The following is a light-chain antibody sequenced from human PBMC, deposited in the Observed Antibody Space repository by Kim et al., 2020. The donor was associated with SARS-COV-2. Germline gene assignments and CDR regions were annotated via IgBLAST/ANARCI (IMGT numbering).Light chain of an antibody. CDR2: GAS. CDR3: QQYNNWPPGT. Sequence: EIVLTQSPATLSVSPGERATLSCRASQSVSSNLAWYQQKPGQAPRLLIYGASIRATGIPARFSGSGSGTEFTLTISSLQSADLAVYYCQQYNNWPPGTFGQGTKVDIK. V-gene: IGKV3D-15*01. CDR1: QSVSSN. J-gene: IGKJ1*01.